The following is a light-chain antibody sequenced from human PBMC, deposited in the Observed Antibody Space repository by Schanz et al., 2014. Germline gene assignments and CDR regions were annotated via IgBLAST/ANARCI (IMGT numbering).Light chain of an antibody. J-gene: IGLJ2*01. CDR3: SSYTSSSTLL. CDR2: EVS. Sequence: QSALTQPASVSGSPGQSITISCTGTSSDVGSYNLVSWYQQHPGKAPKLMIYEVSKRPSGVSTRFSGSKSGNTASLTISGLQAEDEADYYCSSYTSSSTLLFGGGTKLTVL. V-gene: IGLV2-14*02. CDR1: SSDVGSYNL.